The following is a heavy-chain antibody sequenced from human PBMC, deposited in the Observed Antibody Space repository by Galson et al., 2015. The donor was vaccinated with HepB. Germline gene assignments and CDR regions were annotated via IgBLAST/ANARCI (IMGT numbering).Heavy chain of an antibody. D-gene: IGHD4-17*01. V-gene: IGHV1-46*01. Sequence: SVKVSCKASGYTFTSYYMHWVRQAPGQGLEWMGIINPSGGSTSYAQKFQGRVTMTRDTSTSTVYMELSSLRSEDTAVYYCARGLFEDGDYPNDASDIWGQGTMVTVSS. CDR1: GYTFTSYY. CDR3: ARGLFEDGDYPNDASDI. CDR2: INPSGGST. J-gene: IGHJ3*02.